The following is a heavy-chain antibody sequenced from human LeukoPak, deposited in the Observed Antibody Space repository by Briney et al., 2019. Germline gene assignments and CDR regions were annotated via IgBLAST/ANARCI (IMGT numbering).Heavy chain of an antibody. CDR3: ARHRSSSWYRNTGEDMYNWFDP. J-gene: IGHJ5*02. D-gene: IGHD6-13*01. V-gene: IGHV4-34*01. Sequence: SETLSLTCAVYGGSFSGYYWSWIRQPPGKGLEWIGEINHRGSTYYNPSLKSRVTISVDTSKNQFSLKLSSVTAADTAVYYCARHRSSSWYRNTGEDMYNWFDPWGQGTLVTVSS. CDR2: INHRGST. CDR1: GGSFSGYY.